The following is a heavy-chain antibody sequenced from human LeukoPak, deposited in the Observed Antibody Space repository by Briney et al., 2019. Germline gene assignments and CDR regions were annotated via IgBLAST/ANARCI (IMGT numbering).Heavy chain of an antibody. J-gene: IGHJ4*02. V-gene: IGHV1-2*02. CDR3: AKIGVSGSYWDFDS. Sequence: ASVKVSCKPSGYTFTDYVTHWVRQAPGQGLEWMGWIDPRNGGTRYAQNFQGRVTMTRDTSISTAYMELSSLTSDDTAMYYCAKIGVSGSYWDFDSWGQGTLVTVSS. CDR2: IDPRNGGT. CDR1: GYTFTDYV. D-gene: IGHD1-26*01.